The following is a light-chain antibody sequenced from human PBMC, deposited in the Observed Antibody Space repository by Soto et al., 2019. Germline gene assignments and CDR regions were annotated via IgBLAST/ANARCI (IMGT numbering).Light chain of an antibody. CDR3: MQAVEDPNT. CDR1: RSLLHSNGHNY. Sequence: TVMTQSPLSLPVTPGETASISFRSSRSLLHSNGHNYLAWYLQKTGQSPQLLISLGSNRASGVPDRFSGSGSGTDFTLKISRVEAEDVGVYYCMQAVEDPNTFGQGTKLEIK. V-gene: IGKV2-28*01. CDR2: LGS. J-gene: IGKJ2*01.